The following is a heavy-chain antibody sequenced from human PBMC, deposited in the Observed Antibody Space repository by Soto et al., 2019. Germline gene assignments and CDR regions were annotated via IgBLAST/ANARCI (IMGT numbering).Heavy chain of an antibody. J-gene: IGHJ6*02. CDR3: AREVNYYGVDV. CDR2: MNPNSGNT. Sequence: QVQLVQSGAEVKKPGASVKVSCKASGYTFTSYDINWVRQATGQGLEWMGWMNPNSGNTGYTQKLQGTVTMNRNNAISTAYMELSSLRSEDTAVYYCAREVNYYGVDVWGQGTTVTVSS. CDR1: GYTFTSYD. V-gene: IGHV1-8*01.